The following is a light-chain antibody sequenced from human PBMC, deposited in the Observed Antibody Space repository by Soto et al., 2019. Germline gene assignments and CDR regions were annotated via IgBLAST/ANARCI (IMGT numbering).Light chain of an antibody. V-gene: IGKV4-1*01. J-gene: IGKJ1*01. Sequence: DIVMTQSPDSLAVSLGERATINCKSSQSVLHSSNNKNYLAWYQQKLGQPPKLLIYWASTRESGVPDRFSGSGSGTDFTLTISSLQAEDVAVYYCQQYYSIPETFGQGTKVEIK. CDR1: QSVLHSSNNKNY. CDR3: QQYYSIPET. CDR2: WAS.